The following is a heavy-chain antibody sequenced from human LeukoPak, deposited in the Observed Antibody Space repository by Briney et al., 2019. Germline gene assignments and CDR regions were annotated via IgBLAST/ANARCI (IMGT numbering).Heavy chain of an antibody. CDR2: IYYGGGT. CDR1: GGSIGSYF. D-gene: IGHD4-17*01. V-gene: IGHV4-59*01. Sequence: SETLSLTCTVSGGSIGSYFWSWIRQPPGKGPEWIGDIYYGGGTNYNPSFESRITISVDTSKNRISLNLTSVPASDTAIYYCARERGDYDSDNWFDSWGQGTLVTVSS. CDR3: ARERGDYDSDNWFDS. J-gene: IGHJ5*01.